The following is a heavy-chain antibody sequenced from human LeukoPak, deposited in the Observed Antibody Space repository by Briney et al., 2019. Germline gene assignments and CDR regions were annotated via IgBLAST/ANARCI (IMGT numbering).Heavy chain of an antibody. CDR1: GGSISSYY. CDR2: IYYSGST. CDR3: ARGEVYDYVWGSYRYYFDY. V-gene: IGHV4-59*01. J-gene: IGHJ4*02. Sequence: SETLSLTCTVSGGSISSYYWSWIRQPPGKGLEWIGYIYYSGSTNYNPSLKSRVTISVDTSKNQFSLKLSSVTAADTAVYYCARGEVYDYVWGSYRYYFDYRGQGTLVTVPS. D-gene: IGHD3-16*02.